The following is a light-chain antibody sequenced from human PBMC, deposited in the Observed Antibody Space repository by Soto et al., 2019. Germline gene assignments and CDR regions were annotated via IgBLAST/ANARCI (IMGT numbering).Light chain of an antibody. J-gene: IGLJ2*01. CDR3: CSYAGSYTYVV. CDR2: DVS. V-gene: IGLV2-11*01. CDR1: SSDIGTYDH. Sequence: QSALTQPASVSGSPGQSITISCSGTSSDIGTYDHVAWFQQFPGKAPKLLICDVSRRPSGVPDRFSGSKSGNTASLTISGLQAEDEADYYCCSYAGSYTYVVFGGGTKLTVL.